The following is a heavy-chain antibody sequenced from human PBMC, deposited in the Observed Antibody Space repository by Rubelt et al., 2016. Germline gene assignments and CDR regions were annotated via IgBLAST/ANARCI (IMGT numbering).Heavy chain of an antibody. D-gene: IGHD2-15*01. CDR2: IYWDDDK. J-gene: IGHJ4*02. CDR1: GFSLTTSGVG. V-gene: IGHV2-5*02. Sequence: QITLKESGPTLVEPTQTLTLTCSFSGFSLTTSGVGVGWIRQPPGKALEWLAVIYWDDDKRYSPSLKSRLTITKDTSNNQVVLTMTNREPVDTATYYCAHSPYCTGGSCYHNFAYWGQGTLVTVSS. CDR3: AHSPYCTGGSCYHNFAY.